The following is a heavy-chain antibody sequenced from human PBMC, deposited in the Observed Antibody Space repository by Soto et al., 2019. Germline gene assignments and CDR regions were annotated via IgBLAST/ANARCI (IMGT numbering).Heavy chain of an antibody. CDR2: INPSGGST. V-gene: IGHV1-46*01. D-gene: IGHD3-22*01. CDR1: GYIFTNHY. J-gene: IGHJ4*02. CDR3: ARADYYDSSGFYYDC. Sequence: QVQLVQSGAEVKKPGASVKVSCKASGYIFTNHYIHWVRQAPGQGLEWMGIINPSGGSTNYLQKFQGSITIARDTCTRTVYMELSSLRSEDTAVYFCARADYYDSSGFYYDCWGQGTLVTVSS.